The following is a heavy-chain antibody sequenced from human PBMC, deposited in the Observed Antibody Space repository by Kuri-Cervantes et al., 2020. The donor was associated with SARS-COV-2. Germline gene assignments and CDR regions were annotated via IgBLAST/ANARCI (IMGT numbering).Heavy chain of an antibody. CDR3: ARDWAYVDPGYFDY. CDR2: INPNSGGT. Sequence: ASVKVSCKASGYTFTGYYMHWVRQAPGQGLEWMGWINPNSGGTNYAQKFQGRVTMTRDTSISTAYMELSRLRSDDTAVYYCARDWAYVDPGYFDYWDQGTLVTVSS. D-gene: IGHD3-10*01. J-gene: IGHJ4*02. CDR1: GYTFTGYY. V-gene: IGHV1-2*02.